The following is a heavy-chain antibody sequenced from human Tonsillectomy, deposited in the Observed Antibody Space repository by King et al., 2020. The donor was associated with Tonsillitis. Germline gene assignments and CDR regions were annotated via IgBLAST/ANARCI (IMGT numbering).Heavy chain of an antibody. D-gene: IGHD3-16*01. CDR3: ASLGGAMLFDY. CDR2: IYYSGST. Sequence: VQLQESGPGLVKPSETLSLTCTVSGGSISSSSYYWGWIRQPPGKGLEWIGSIYYSGSTYYNPSLKSRVTISVDTSKNQFSLKLSSVTAADTAVYYCASLGGAMLFDYWGQGTLVTVSS. V-gene: IGHV4-39*07. CDR1: GGSISSSSYY. J-gene: IGHJ4*02.